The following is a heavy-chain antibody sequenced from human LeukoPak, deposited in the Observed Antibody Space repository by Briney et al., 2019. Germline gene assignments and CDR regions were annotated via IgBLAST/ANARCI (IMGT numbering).Heavy chain of an antibody. CDR1: GFTFSSYA. V-gene: IGHV3-30*04. J-gene: IGHJ4*02. D-gene: IGHD6-13*01. CDR2: ISYDGSNK. CDR3: AREGIAAAGKRVEGFDY. Sequence: GGFLRLSCAASGFTFSSYAMHWVRQAPGKGLEWVAVISYDGSNKYYADSVKGRFTISRDNSKNTLYLQMNSLRAEDTAVYYCAREGIAAAGKRVEGFDYWGQGTLVTVSP.